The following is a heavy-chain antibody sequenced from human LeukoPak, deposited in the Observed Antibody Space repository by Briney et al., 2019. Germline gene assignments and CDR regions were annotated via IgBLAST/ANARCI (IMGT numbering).Heavy chain of an antibody. J-gene: IGHJ4*02. Sequence: GASVTVSCKVSGYTLTELSMHWVRQAPGKGLEWMGGFDPEDGETIYAQKFQGRVTMTEDTSTDTAYMELSSLRSEDTAVYYCATGPPRGLEFDYWGQGTLVTVSS. CDR2: FDPEDGET. D-gene: IGHD3-10*01. CDR1: GYTLTELS. CDR3: ATGPPRGLEFDY. V-gene: IGHV1-24*01.